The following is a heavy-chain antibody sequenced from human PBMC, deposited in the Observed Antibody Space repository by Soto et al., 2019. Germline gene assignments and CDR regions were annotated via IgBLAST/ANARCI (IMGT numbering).Heavy chain of an antibody. CDR3: ARGFPVDYDILTGYYNPFDY. CDR2: INPNSGGT. J-gene: IGHJ4*02. D-gene: IGHD3-9*01. Sequence: SSVKVSCEASGYTFTGYYMHCVRQAPGQGLECMGWINPNSGGTNYAQKFQGWVTMTRDTSISTAYMELSRLRSDDTAVYYCARGFPVDYDILTGYYNPFDYWGQGTLVTVSS. V-gene: IGHV1-2*04. CDR1: GYTFTGYY.